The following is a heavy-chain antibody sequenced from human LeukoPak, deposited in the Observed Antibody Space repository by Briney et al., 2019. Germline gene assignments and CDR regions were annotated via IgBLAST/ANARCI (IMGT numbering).Heavy chain of an antibody. D-gene: IGHD3/OR15-3a*01. V-gene: IGHV3-23*01. Sequence: GGSLRLSCAASGFTFSNYAVSWVRQAPGKGLEWVSTISGSGRSTYYADSVKGRFTISRDNSKNTVYLHMSSLRAEDTAVYYCAKGDSNDYGFTYYYYMDVWGKGTTVTVSS. CDR1: GFTFSNYA. CDR2: ISGSGRST. CDR3: AKGDSNDYGFTYYYYMDV. J-gene: IGHJ6*03.